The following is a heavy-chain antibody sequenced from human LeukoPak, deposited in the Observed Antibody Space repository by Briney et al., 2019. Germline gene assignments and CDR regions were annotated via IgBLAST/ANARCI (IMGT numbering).Heavy chain of an antibody. CDR2: INPNSGGT. CDR1: GYIFTGHY. V-gene: IGHV1-2*02. D-gene: IGHD2-15*01. J-gene: IGHJ4*02. Sequence: ASVKVFCKASGYIFTGHYMHWVRQAPGQGLEWMGWINPNSGGTKYAQKFQGRVNMTRDTSISTTYMELRRLTSDDTAVYYCARDISAGIYMYEYWGQGSLVTVSS. CDR3: ARDISAGIYMYEY.